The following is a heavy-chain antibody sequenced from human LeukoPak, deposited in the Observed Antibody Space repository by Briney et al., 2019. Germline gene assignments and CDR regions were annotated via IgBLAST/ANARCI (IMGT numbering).Heavy chain of an antibody. CDR3: AKDPVGATVSADY. CDR1: GFIFSNYG. V-gene: IGHV3-30*02. CDR2: IRYDGSDK. Sequence: GGSLRLSCAASGFIFSNYGMHWVRQAPGKGPEWVAFIRYDGSDKYYVDSVRDRFTISRDNSKNTVYLQMNSLRTEDTAVYHCAKDPVGATVSADYWGQGTLVTVSS. D-gene: IGHD1-26*01. J-gene: IGHJ4*02.